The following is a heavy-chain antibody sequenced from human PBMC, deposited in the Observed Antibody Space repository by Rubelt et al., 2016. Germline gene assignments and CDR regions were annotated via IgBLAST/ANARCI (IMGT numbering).Heavy chain of an antibody. CDR3: ARSLESSTGFDS. D-gene: IGHD3-3*01. CDR2: VSQDGNYK. V-gene: IGHV3-30*03. CDR1: PFTFSNIG. J-gene: IGHJ4*02. Sequence: QVELLESGGGVVQPGRSLRLSCAASPFTFSNIGIHWVRQAPGKGLEWMATVSQDGNYKYYADSVQGRSTISRDNSKNPLSLEMNRLGTEETAVYVGARSLESSTGFDSWGQGTLVAVSS.